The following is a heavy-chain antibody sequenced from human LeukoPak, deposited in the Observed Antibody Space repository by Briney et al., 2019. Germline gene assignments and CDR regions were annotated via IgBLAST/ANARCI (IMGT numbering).Heavy chain of an antibody. V-gene: IGHV4-34*01. CDR3: ARGGFYCGGDCYVDY. J-gene: IGHJ4*02. CDR1: GGSFSPYY. Sequence: SETLSLTCAVYGGSFSPYYWSWIRQPPGKGLEWIGEINHSGSTNYNPSLKSRVTISVATSKNQFSLRLSSVTAADTAVYYCARGGFYCGGDCYVDYWGQGTLVTVSS. D-gene: IGHD2-21*02. CDR2: INHSGST.